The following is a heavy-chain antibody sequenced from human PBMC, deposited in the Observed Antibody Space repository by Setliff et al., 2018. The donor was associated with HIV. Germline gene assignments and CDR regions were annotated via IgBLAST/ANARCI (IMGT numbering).Heavy chain of an antibody. CDR1: GGSFSSYS. Sequence: PSETLSLTCAVYGGSFSSYSWTWIRQPPGKGLEWIGEINRSGSTNYNPSLKSRLTIIVDTSKNQFSLKLNSVTAADTAVYYCARLAIPAATTDYWGQGTLVTVSS. CDR3: ARLAIPAATTDY. D-gene: IGHD2-2*01. V-gene: IGHV4-34*01. J-gene: IGHJ4*02. CDR2: INRSGST.